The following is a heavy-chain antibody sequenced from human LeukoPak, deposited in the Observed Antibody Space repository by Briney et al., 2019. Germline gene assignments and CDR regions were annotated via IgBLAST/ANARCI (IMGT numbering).Heavy chain of an antibody. CDR1: GGSISSYY. J-gene: IGHJ6*02. V-gene: IGHV4-59*01. CDR2: IYYSGST. CDR3: ARANCSSTSCHSGPYYYYGMDV. Sequence: SETLSRTCTVSGGSISSYYWSWIRQPPGKGLEWIGYIYYSGSTNYNPSLKSRVTISVDTSKNQFSLKLSSVTAADTAVYYCARANCSSTSCHSGPYYYYGMDVWGQGTTVTVSS. D-gene: IGHD2-2*02.